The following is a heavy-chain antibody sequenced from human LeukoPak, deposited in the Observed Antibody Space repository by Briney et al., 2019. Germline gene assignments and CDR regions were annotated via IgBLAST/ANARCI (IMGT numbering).Heavy chain of an antibody. CDR2: ISSSSSYI. CDR1: GFTFSSYS. J-gene: IGHJ4*02. D-gene: IGHD2-2*01. Sequence: GGSLRLSCAASGFTFSSYSMNWVRQAPGKGLEWVSSISSSSSYIYYADSVKGRFTISRDNAKNSLYLQMNSLRAEDTAVYYCARRYCSSTSCCVNDYWGQGTLVTVSS. CDR3: ARRYCSSTSCCVNDY. V-gene: IGHV3-21*01.